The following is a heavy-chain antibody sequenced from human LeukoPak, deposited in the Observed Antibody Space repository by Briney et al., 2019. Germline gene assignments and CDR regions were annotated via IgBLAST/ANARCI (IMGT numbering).Heavy chain of an antibody. D-gene: IGHD6-13*01. CDR2: MNPNSGNT. CDR3: ARRRSSWYEESFDY. Sequence: ASVTVSCTASGYTFTRYDSNWVRQATGQGLEWIGWMNPNSGNTGYAQKFQGRVTMTRNTSISTAYMELSSLRSEDTAVYYCARRRSSWYEESFDYWGQGTLVTVSS. CDR1: GYTFTRYD. V-gene: IGHV1-8*01. J-gene: IGHJ4*02.